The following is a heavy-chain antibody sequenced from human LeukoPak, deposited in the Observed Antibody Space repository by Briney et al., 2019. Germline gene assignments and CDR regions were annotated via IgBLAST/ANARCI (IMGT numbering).Heavy chain of an antibody. CDR1: GDSISNSYY. Sequence: PSEILSLTCTVSGDSISNSYYWGWIRQPPGKGLEWIASIYYNGNTYVNPSLKSRATISMDMSDNNFSLKLTSVTAADTAMYYCARPISQAFDVWGRGTMVTVSS. V-gene: IGHV4-39*02. J-gene: IGHJ3*01. D-gene: IGHD5-24*01. CDR2: IYYNGNT. CDR3: ARPISQAFDV.